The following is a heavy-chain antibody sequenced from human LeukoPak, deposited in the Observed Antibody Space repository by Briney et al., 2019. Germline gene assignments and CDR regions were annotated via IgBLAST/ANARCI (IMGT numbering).Heavy chain of an antibody. J-gene: IGHJ4*02. CDR2: IIPIFGTA. CDR1: GYTFTSYG. CDR3: ARDPTYYYDSRGDRFDY. D-gene: IGHD3-22*01. V-gene: IGHV1-69*13. Sequence: WASVKVSCKASGYTFTSYGISWVRQAPGQGLEWMGGIIPIFGTANYAQKFQGRVTITADESTSTAHMELSSLRSEDTAVYYCARDPTYYYDSRGDRFDYWGQGTLVTVSS.